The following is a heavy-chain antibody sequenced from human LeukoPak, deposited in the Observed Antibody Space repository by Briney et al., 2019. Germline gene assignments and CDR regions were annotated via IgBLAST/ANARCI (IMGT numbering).Heavy chain of an antibody. J-gene: IGHJ4*02. V-gene: IGHV4-34*01. Sequence: PSETLSLTCAVYGGSFSGYYWSWIRQPPGKGLEWIGEINHSGSTNYNPSLKSRVTISVDTSKNQFSLKLSSVTAADTAVYYCARHGSSGYEYYFDYWGQGTLVTVSS. D-gene: IGHD3-22*01. CDR1: GGSFSGYY. CDR3: ARHGSSGYEYYFDY. CDR2: INHSGST.